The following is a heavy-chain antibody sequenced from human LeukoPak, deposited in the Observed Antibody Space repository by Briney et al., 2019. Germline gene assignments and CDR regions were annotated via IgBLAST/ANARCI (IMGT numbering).Heavy chain of an antibody. Sequence: PSGTLSLTCAVSGGSISSSNWWSWVRQPPGKGLEWIGEIYHSGSTYYNPSLKSRVTISVDTSKNQFSLKLSSVTAADTAVYYCARHSTPSALDPAFDIWGQGTMVTVSS. D-gene: IGHD3/OR15-3a*01. J-gene: IGHJ3*02. CDR2: IYHSGST. V-gene: IGHV4-4*02. CDR3: ARHSTPSALDPAFDI. CDR1: GGSISSSNW.